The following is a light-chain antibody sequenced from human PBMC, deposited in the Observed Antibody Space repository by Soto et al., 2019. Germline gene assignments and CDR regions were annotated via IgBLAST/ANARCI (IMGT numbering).Light chain of an antibody. CDR2: DVS. J-gene: IGLJ2*01. V-gene: IGLV2-14*01. CDR1: SSDVCGYNY. Sequence: QSALTQPASVSGSPGQSITISCTGTSSDVCGYNYVSWYQQHPGKAPKLMIYDVSNRPSGVSNRFSGSKSGNTPSLTISGLEAEDEAGYYCSSYTSSSTLVFGGGTKLTVL. CDR3: SSYTSSSTLV.